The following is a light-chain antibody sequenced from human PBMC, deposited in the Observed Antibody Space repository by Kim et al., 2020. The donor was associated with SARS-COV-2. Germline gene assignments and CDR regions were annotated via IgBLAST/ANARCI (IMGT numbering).Light chain of an antibody. Sequence: ATLPCTGNSNNVCCHGAAWLQQHQGHPPKLLAYRNSIRPSGISEGFSASRSGNTASLSITGLQPEDEADYYCLASDRSLSAGVFGGGTQLTVL. J-gene: IGLJ3*02. CDR2: RNS. V-gene: IGLV10-54*01. CDR1: SNNVCCHG. CDR3: LASDRSLSAGV.